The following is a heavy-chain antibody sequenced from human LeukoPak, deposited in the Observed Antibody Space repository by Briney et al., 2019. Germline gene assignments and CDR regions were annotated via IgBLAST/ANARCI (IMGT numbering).Heavy chain of an antibody. V-gene: IGHV3-49*04. J-gene: IGHJ4*02. CDR1: GFTFGDYA. CDR3: TRGRRGITMVRGVIIAPILFDY. D-gene: IGHD3-10*01. Sequence: GGSLRLSCTASGFTFGDYAMSWVRQAPGKGLEWVGFIRSKAYGGTTEYAASVKGRFTISRDDSESIAYLQMNSLKTEDTAVYYCTRGRRGITMVRGVIIAPILFDYWGQGTLVTVSS. CDR2: IRSKAYGGTT.